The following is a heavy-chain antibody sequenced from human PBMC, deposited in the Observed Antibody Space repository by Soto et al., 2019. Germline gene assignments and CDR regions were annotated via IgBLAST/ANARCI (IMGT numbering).Heavy chain of an antibody. D-gene: IGHD1-7*01. CDR3: ARGGGPGTGPNY. J-gene: IGHJ4*02. V-gene: IGHV3-7*03. CDR2: IKQDGSET. CDR1: GFTFSSDW. Sequence: EVQLVESGGGLVQHGGSLRLSCAASGFTFSSDWMSWVRQAPGTGLEWVANIKQDGSETYYVDSVKGRFTISRDNAKHSRYLQMNSLRSEDTAVYYCARGGGPGTGPNYWGQGTLVTFSA.